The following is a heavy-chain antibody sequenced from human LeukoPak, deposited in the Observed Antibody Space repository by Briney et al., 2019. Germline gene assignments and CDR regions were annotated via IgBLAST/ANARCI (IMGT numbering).Heavy chain of an antibody. CDR2: IYYSGST. J-gene: IGHJ3*01. V-gene: IGHV4-39*01. CDR3: ARQHNTARVGAFDV. CDR1: GGSISSSSYY. D-gene: IGHD5-18*01. Sequence: SETLSLTCTVSGGSISSSSYYWGWIRQPPGKGLEWIGSIYYSGSTYYNPSLQSRLTISADSSKNQFSLRVTSVTAADTALYYCARQHNTARVGAFDVWGQGTMVVVSP.